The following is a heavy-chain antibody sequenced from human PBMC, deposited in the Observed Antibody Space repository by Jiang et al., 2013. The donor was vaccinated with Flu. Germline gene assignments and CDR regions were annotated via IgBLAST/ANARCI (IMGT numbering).Heavy chain of an antibody. J-gene: IGHJ4*02. CDR2: ISSSGSTI. D-gene: IGHD6-19*01. CDR3: ARVIAVAGTGDY. V-gene: IGHV3-48*03. Sequence: GGLVQPGGSLRLSCAASGFTFSSYEMNWVRQAPGKGLEWVSYISSSGSTIYYADSVKGRFTISRDNAKNSLYLQMNSLRAEDTAVYYCARVIAVAGTGDYWGQGTLVTVSS. CDR1: GFTFSSYE.